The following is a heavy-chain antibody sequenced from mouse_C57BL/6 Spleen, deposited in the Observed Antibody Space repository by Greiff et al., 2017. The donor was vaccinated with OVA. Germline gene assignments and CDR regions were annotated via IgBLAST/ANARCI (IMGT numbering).Heavy chain of an antibody. J-gene: IGHJ3*01. CDR1: GYTFTSYW. V-gene: IGHV1-69*01. CDR2: IDPSDSYT. Sequence: QVQLQQPGAELVMPGASVKLSCKASGYTFTSYWMHWVKQRPGQGLEWIGEIDPSDSYTNYNQKFKGKSTLTVDKSSSTAYMQLSSLTSEDSAVYYCASFENDYDGFAYWGQGTLVTVSA. D-gene: IGHD2-4*01. CDR3: ASFENDYDGFAY.